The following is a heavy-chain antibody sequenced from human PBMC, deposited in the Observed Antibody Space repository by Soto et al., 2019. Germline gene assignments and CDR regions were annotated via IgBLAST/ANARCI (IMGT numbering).Heavy chain of an antibody. J-gene: IGHJ6*02. V-gene: IGHV3-48*02. CDR2: ISSSSSTI. Sequence: PGGSLRLSCAASGFTFSSYSMNWVRQAPGKGLEWVSYISSSSSTIYYADSVKGRFTISRDNAKNSLYLQMNSLRDEDTAVYYCARDRSGWNLHLDYYGMDVWGQGTTVTVSS. CDR3: ARDRSGWNLHLDYYGMDV. CDR1: GFTFSSYS. D-gene: IGHD1-1*01.